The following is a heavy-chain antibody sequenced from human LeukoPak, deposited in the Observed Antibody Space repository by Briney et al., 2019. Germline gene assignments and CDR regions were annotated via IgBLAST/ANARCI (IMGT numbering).Heavy chain of an antibody. CDR3: ARDGHGDGFLTGYSYFGMDV. Sequence: GGSLRLSCAASGFSLSSYSMNWVRQAPGKGLEWVSSITISSNFIYYADSVKGRFTISRDNAKSSQFLQMNSLRAEDTAVYFCARDGHGDGFLTGYSYFGMDVWGQGTTVTVSS. CDR2: ITISSNFI. V-gene: IGHV3-21*01. CDR1: GFSLSSYS. J-gene: IGHJ6*02. D-gene: IGHD3-9*01.